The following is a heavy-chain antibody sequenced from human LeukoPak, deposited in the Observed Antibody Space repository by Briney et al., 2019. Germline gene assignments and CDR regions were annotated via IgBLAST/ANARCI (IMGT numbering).Heavy chain of an antibody. V-gene: IGHV1-18*01. CDR2: ISAYNGNT. D-gene: IGHD3-22*01. Sequence: GASVKVSCKASGYTFTSYGISWVRQAPGQGLEWMGWISAYNGNTNYAQKLQGRVTMTTDTSTSTAYMELRSLRSDDTAVYYCARGGFQYYYDSSGYRDAFDIWGQGTMVTVSS. J-gene: IGHJ3*02. CDR3: ARGGFQYYYDSSGYRDAFDI. CDR1: GYTFTSYG.